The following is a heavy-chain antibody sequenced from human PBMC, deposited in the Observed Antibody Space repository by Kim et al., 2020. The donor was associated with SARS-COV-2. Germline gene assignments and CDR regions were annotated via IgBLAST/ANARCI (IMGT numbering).Heavy chain of an antibody. D-gene: IGHD3-10*01. J-gene: IGHJ5*02. V-gene: IGHV4-34*01. CDR1: GGSFSGYY. CDR2: INHSGST. CDR3: ARGSTMVRGVIGPPVDP. Sequence: SETLSLTCAVYGGSFSGYYWSWIRQPPGKGLEWIGEINHSGSTNYNPSLKSRVTISVDTSKNQFSLKLSSVTAADTAVYYCARGSTMVRGVIGPPVDPWGQGTLVTVSS.